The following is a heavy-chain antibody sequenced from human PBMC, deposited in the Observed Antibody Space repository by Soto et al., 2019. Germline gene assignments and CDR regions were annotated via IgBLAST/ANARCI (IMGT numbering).Heavy chain of an antibody. CDR1: GGSVSSSSYS. V-gene: IGHV4-39*01. J-gene: IGHJ4*02. Sequence: QLQLQESVPGLVKPSETLSLTCTVSGGSVSSSSYSWGWVRQPPGKGLEWIGSVYYSGSTYYNPSLESRVTISVDKSKNQFSLKLMSLSAADTAVYYCGRLEGLATISYYFDYWGQGALVTVSS. D-gene: IGHD3-9*01. CDR3: GRLEGLATISYYFDY. CDR2: VYYSGST.